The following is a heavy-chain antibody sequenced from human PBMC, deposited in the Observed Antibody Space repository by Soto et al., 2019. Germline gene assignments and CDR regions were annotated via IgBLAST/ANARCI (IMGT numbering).Heavy chain of an antibody. CDR2: ISYDGSNQ. CDR3: ATDDYANTGRNSGFEY. J-gene: IGHJ4*02. CDR1: GFTFRNYA. V-gene: IGHV3-30-3*01. D-gene: IGHD2-8*02. Sequence: QVQLVESGGGVVQPGRSLRLSCAASGFTFRNYAMHWVRQVRQAPGQGLAWVAVISYDGSNQFYADSVKGRFTISRDDSKNTLYLEMNSLRADDTAVYYCATDDYANTGRNSGFEYWGQGTLVTVSS.